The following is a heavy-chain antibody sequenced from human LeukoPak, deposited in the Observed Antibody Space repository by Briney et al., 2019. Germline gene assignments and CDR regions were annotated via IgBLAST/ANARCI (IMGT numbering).Heavy chain of an antibody. Sequence: GTSVRVSCEASGYTFTGYGMSWVRQAPGQGLEWMGWISAYGGDRNYAQKLQGRVTMTTDTSTSTAYMELRSLRSDDTAVYYCAREGSGWGTLDHWGQGTLVTVSS. V-gene: IGHV1-18*01. D-gene: IGHD6-19*01. CDR3: AREGSGWGTLDH. CDR1: GYTFTGYG. J-gene: IGHJ4*02. CDR2: ISAYGGDR.